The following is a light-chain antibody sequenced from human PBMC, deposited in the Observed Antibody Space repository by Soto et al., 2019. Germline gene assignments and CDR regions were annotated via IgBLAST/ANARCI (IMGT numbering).Light chain of an antibody. CDR3: TSFSTGSSYVI. V-gene: IGLV2-14*01. CDR1: SSDVGNYNY. J-gene: IGLJ2*01. CDR2: QVT. Sequence: QSALTKPASVSGSPGQSITISCTGTSSDVGNYNYVSWYQETPGKAPRLIIYQVTNRPSGVSNRFSGSKSGNTASLTISGLQADDEADYYCTSFSTGSSYVIFGGGTKLTVL.